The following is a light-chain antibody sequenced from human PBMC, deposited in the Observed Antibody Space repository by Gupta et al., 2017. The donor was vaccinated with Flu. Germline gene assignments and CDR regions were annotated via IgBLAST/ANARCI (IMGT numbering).Light chain of an antibody. V-gene: IGKV1-33*01. CDR3: QQYDDLPPLT. CDR1: QDVSNY. Sequence: TITCQASQDVSNYLNWYQQKPGKAPKLLIYDASNLETGVPSRFSGSGSGTDFTCTFSILQPEDIAAYCCQQYDDLPPLTFGGGTKVEIK. J-gene: IGKJ4*01. CDR2: DAS.